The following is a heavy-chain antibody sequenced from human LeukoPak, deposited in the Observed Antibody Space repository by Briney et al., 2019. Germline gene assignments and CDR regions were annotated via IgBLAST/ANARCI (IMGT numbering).Heavy chain of an antibody. CDR2: ISNDGSNK. Sequence: GGSLRLSCVASGFTFSSYGMHWVRQAPGRGLEWVAVISNDGSNKYYADSVKGRFTISRDNSKNTLYLQMNSLRAEDTAVYYCAKGRGAFDIWGQGTMVTVSS. CDR1: GFTFSSYG. V-gene: IGHV3-30*18. D-gene: IGHD3-10*01. CDR3: AKGRGAFDI. J-gene: IGHJ3*02.